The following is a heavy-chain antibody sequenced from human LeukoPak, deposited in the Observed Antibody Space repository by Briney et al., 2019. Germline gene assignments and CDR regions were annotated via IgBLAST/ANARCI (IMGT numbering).Heavy chain of an antibody. D-gene: IGHD1-14*01. CDR2: VYYSGST. CDR3: ARGLNNRKSGRRFDVFEI. CDR1: GGSISTYY. V-gene: IGHV4-59*01. J-gene: IGHJ3*02. Sequence: SETLSLTCTVSGGSISTYYWSWIRQPPGKGLHWIGYVYYSGSTNYNPSLKSRVTISADTSKNRFSLRLSSVTAADTAVYYCARGLNNRKSGRRFDVFEIWGQGTMVTVSS.